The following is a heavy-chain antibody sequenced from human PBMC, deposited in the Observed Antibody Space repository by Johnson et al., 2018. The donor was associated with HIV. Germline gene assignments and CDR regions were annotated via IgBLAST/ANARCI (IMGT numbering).Heavy chain of an antibody. D-gene: IGHD5-18*01. V-gene: IGHV3-11*04. CDR1: GFTFSDYY. CDR3: AREGVTIEGRSTFDI. Sequence: QVQLVESGGGLVQPGGSLRLSCAASGFTFSDYYMSWIRQAPGKGLEWVSYISSSGRTIYYADSVKGRFTISRDKSKNTLYLQMNSLRAEDTAVYYCAREGVTIEGRSTFDIWGQGTMVTVSS. J-gene: IGHJ3*02. CDR2: ISSSGRTI.